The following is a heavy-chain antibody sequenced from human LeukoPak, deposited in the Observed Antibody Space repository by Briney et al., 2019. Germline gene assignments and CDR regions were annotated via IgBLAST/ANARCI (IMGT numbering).Heavy chain of an antibody. J-gene: IGHJ4*02. D-gene: IGHD7-27*01. Sequence: GRSLRLSCAASGFTFSSYAMHWVRQAPGKGLEWVAVISYDGSNKYYADSVKGRFTISRDNSKNTLYLQTNSLRDEDTAVYYCAREVWGQVYFDYWGQGTLVTVSS. CDR3: AREVWGQVYFDY. CDR1: GFTFSSYA. V-gene: IGHV3-30-3*01. CDR2: ISYDGSNK.